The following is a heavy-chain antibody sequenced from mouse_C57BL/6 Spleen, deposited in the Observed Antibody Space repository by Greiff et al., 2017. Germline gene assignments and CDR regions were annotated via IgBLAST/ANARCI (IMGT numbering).Heavy chain of an antibody. CDR2: IYPGDGDT. J-gene: IGHJ2*01. V-gene: IGHV1-82*01. Sequence: VQGVESGPELVKPGASVKISCKASGYAFSSSWMNWVKQRPGKGLEWIGRIYPGDGDTNYNGKFKGKATLTADKSSSTAYMQLSSLTSEDSAVYFCARGTSGYFDYWGQGTTLTVSS. CDR3: ARGTSGYFDY. D-gene: IGHD2-14*01. CDR1: GYAFSSSW.